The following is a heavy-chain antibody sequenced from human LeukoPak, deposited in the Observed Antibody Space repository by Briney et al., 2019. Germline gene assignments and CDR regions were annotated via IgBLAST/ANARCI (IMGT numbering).Heavy chain of an antibody. CDR2: INPNSGGT. J-gene: IGHJ4*02. CDR1: GYTFTAYY. V-gene: IGHV1-2*02. CDR3: ARVKEGSSWYFDY. D-gene: IGHD6-13*01. Sequence: ASVKVSCKASGYTFTAYYMHWVRQAPGQGLEWMGWINPNSGGTNYAQKFQGRVTMTRDTSISTAYMELSRLRSDDTAVYYCARVKEGSSWYFDYWGQGTLVTVSS.